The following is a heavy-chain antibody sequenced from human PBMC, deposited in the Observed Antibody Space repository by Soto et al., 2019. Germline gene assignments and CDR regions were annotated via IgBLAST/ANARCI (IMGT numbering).Heavy chain of an antibody. CDR1: GCSISSSSYY. CDR2: SYDSGST. J-gene: IGHJ4*02. CDR3: ARHGLDTVVATRPGPPDY. D-gene: IGHD2-15*01. Sequence: PAETLSLTCTVSGCSISSSSYYWGWMGQPPGKGREGIVSSYDSGSTYYNPSLKSRVTISVDTSKNHFSLQLSSVTAADTAVYYCARHGLDTVVATRPGPPDYWGQGTLVTVSS. V-gene: IGHV4-39*01.